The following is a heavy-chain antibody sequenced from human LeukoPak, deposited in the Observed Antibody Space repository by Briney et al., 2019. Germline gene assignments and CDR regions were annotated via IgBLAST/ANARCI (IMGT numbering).Heavy chain of an antibody. V-gene: IGHV3-21*06. CDR3: TRDPRHFDS. CDR2: ISSSRTYI. D-gene: IGHD6-6*01. J-gene: IGHJ5*01. CDR1: GFSFSSYT. Sequence: GGSLRLSCAASGFSFSSYTMNWVRQAPGKGLEWVSSISSSRTYIYYADSVKGRFTVSRDNAENSLSLEMRSLRVEDTAVYYCTRDPRHFDSCGQGTLVTVSS.